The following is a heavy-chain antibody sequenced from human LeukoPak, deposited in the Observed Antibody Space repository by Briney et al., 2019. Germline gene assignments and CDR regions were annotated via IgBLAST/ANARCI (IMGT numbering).Heavy chain of an antibody. CDR2: IKKDGSEK. CDR3: ARDLSGIAGYTYGRGIDY. D-gene: IGHD5-18*01. Sequence: GGSLRLSCAASGFTFSSYGMSWVRQAPGKGLEWVANIKKDGSEKYYVDAVKGRFTISRDNAKTSLYLQMNSLRAEDTAVYYCARDLSGIAGYTYGRGIDYWGQGTLVTVSS. J-gene: IGHJ4*02. V-gene: IGHV3-7*01. CDR1: GFTFSSYG.